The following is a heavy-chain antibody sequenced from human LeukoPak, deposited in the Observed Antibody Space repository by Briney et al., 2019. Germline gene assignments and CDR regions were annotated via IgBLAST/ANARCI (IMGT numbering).Heavy chain of an antibody. V-gene: IGHV3-30*02. J-gene: IGHJ3*02. D-gene: IGHD1-26*01. CDR3: AKVVGIDAFDI. CDR1: GFTFSSYW. CDR2: IRYDGSNK. Sequence: PGGSLRLSCAASGFTFSSYWMHWVRQAPGKGLEWVAFIRYDGSNKYYADSVKGRFTISRDNSKNTLYLQMNSLRPEDTAVYYCAKVVGIDAFDIWGQGTMVTVSS.